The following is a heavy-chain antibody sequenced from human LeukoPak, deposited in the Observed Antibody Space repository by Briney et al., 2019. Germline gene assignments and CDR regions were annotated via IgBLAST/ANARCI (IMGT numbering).Heavy chain of an antibody. CDR1: GYTFTGYY. Sequence: ASVKVSCKASGYTFTGYYMHWVRQAPGQGLEWMGRINPNSGGTNYAQKFQGRVTMTRDTSISTAYMELSRLRSDDTAVYYCAREGGGNSVIAAAGTRWFDPWGQGTLVTVSS. J-gene: IGHJ5*02. V-gene: IGHV1-2*06. D-gene: IGHD6-13*01. CDR2: INPNSGGT. CDR3: AREGGGNSVIAAAGTRWFDP.